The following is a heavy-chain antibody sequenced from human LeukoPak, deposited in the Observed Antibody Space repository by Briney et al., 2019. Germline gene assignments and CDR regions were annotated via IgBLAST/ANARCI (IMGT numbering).Heavy chain of an antibody. CDR2: IIPIVGTA. V-gene: IGHV1-69*06. CDR1: GGTFSSYA. J-gene: IGHJ5*02. CDR3: ARTTVVVVPPAIFNWFGP. D-gene: IGHD2-2*02. Sequence: SVKVSCKASGGTFSSYAISWVRQAPGQGLEWMGGIIPIVGTANYAQKFQGRVTITADKSTSTAYMELSSLRSEDTAVYYCARTTVVVVPPAIFNWFGPWGQGTLVTVSS.